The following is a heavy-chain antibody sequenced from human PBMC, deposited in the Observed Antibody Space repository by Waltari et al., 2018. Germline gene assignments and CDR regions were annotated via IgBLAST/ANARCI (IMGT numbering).Heavy chain of an antibody. J-gene: IGHJ3*02. D-gene: IGHD1-26*01. CDR3: ARAREIKWELTQDAFDI. V-gene: IGHV4-39*07. CDR2: IYYSGST. Sequence: QLQLQESGPGLVKPSETLSLTCTVSGCSISSSSYYWGWIRQPPGKGLEWIGSIYYSGSTYYNPSLKSRVTISVDTSKNQFSLKLSSVTAADTAVYYCARAREIKWELTQDAFDIWGQGTMVTVSS. CDR1: GCSISSSSYY.